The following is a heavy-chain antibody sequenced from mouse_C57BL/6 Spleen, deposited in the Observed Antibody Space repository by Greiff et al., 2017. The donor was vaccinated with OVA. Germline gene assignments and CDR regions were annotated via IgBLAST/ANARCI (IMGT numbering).Heavy chain of an antibody. Sequence: EVKLVESGGGLVKPGGSLKLSCAASGFTFSDYGMHWVRQAPEKGLEWVAYISSGSSTIYYADTVKGRFTISRDNAKNTLFLQMTSLRSEDTAMYYCARGVLTGAFAYWGQGTLVTVSA. CDR2: ISSGSSTI. CDR3: ARGVLTGAFAY. V-gene: IGHV5-17*01. CDR1: GFTFSDYG. J-gene: IGHJ3*01. D-gene: IGHD4-1*01.